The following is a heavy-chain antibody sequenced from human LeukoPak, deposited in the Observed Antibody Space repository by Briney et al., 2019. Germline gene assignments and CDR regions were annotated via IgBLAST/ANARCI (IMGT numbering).Heavy chain of an antibody. V-gene: IGHV5-51*01. CDR2: IYPIDSDT. J-gene: IGHJ3*01. D-gene: IGHD2-21*01. CDR3: ARPSTYGEDAFDV. CDR1: GSSFTNYW. Sequence: GESLKISCKGSGSSFTNYWIGWVRQMPGKGLEWMGIIYPIDSDTRYSPSFRGQVTFSADKSISTAYLQWSSLKASDTAMYYCARPSTYGEDAFDVWGQGTMVTVSS.